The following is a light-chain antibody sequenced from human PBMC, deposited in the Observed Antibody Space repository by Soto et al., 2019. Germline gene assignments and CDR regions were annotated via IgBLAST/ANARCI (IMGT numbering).Light chain of an antibody. CDR3: QQYYSYPHT. CDR1: QGISSY. V-gene: IGKV1-8*01. Sequence: AIRMTQSPSSFSASTGDRVTITCRASQGISSYLAWYQQKPGKAPNLLIYAASTLQSGVPSRFSGSGSGTDFTLTISCLQSEDFATYYWQQYYSYPHTFGGGTKVEIK. J-gene: IGKJ4*01. CDR2: AAS.